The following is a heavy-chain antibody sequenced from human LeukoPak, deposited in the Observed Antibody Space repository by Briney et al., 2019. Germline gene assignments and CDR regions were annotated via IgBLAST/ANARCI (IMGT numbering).Heavy chain of an antibody. CDR2: IYTSGST. CDR1: GGSISSGSYY. CDR3: ARGTTTVTTYYYYYYYMDV. D-gene: IGHD4-17*01. Sequence: SETLSLTCTVSGGSISSGSYYWSWIRQPAGKGLEWIGRIYTSGSTNYNPSLKSRVTISVDTSKNQFSLKLSSVTAADTAVYYCARGTTTVTTYYYYYYYMDVWGKGTTVTVSS. J-gene: IGHJ6*03. V-gene: IGHV4-61*02.